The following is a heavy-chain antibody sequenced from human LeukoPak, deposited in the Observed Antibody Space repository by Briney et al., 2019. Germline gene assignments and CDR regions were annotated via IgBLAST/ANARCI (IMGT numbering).Heavy chain of an antibody. CDR3: ARDAYGDLRQV. CDR1: EGTCSSYA. J-gene: IGHJ4*02. CDR2: IIPIFGTA. D-gene: IGHD4-17*01. V-gene: IGHV1-69*01. Sequence: SVNVSCKAAEGTCSSYAISWVGQAPGHRLEWMGGIIPIFGTANYAQKLQGRVQNTADESTSPAYMELRSLRSQDTAVYYCARDAYGDLRQVWGQGTLVTVSS.